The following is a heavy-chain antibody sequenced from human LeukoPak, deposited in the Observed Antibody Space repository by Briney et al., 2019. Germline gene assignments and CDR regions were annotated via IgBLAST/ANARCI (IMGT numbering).Heavy chain of an antibody. CDR3: AAGAWGYCSGGSCYSSNWFDP. CDR1: GGSISSGSYY. D-gene: IGHD2-15*01. CDR2: IYTSGST. J-gene: IGHJ5*02. V-gene: IGHV4-61*02. Sequence: SETLSLTCTVSGGSISSGSYYWSWIRQPAGKGLEWIGCIYTSGSTNYNPSLKSRVTISVDTSKNQFSLKLSSVTAADTAVYYCAAGAWGYCSGGSCYSSNWFDPWGQGTLVTVSS.